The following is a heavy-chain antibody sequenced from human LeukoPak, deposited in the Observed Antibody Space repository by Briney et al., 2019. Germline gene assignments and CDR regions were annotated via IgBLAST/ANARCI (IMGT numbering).Heavy chain of an antibody. V-gene: IGHV5-51*01. CDR2: IYPGDSDT. D-gene: IGHD3-22*01. CDR1: GYSFSSYW. CDR3: ARRRGDPYYYDSSGYYYFDY. J-gene: IGHJ4*02. Sequence: KDGESLKISCKGSGYSFSSYWIGWVRQMPGKGLEWMGIIYPGDSDTRYSPSFQGQVTISADKSISTAYLQWSSLKASDTAMYYCARRRGDPYYYDSSGYYYFDYWGQGTLVTVSS.